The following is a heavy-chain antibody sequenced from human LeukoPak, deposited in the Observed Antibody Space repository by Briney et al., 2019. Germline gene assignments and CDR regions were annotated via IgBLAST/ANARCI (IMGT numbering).Heavy chain of an antibody. CDR1: GYTFTGHY. J-gene: IGHJ4*02. D-gene: IGHD6-19*01. CDR3: ARERDTSAWTDFDY. V-gene: IGHV1-2*02. Sequence: ASVKVSCKASGYTFTGHYIHWVRQAPGQGLEWMGWVNPNSGGTNYAQQFQGRVTMTRDASISTAYMELNRLKSDDTAVYYCARERDTSAWTDFDYWGQGTLVTVSS. CDR2: VNPNSGGT.